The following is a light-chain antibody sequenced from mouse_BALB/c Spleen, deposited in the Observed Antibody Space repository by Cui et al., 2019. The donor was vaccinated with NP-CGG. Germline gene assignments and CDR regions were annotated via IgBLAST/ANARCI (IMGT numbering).Light chain of an antibody. J-gene: IGLJ1*01. V-gene: IGLV1*01. CDR3: ALWYSNHWG. CDR2: GTN. Sequence: QAVVTQDSALTTSPGETVTLTCRPSTGAVTTSNYANWVQEKPVHLFTGLIGGTNNRVPGVPARFSGPLIGDKAALTITGAQTEDEAIYFCALWYSNHWGVGGGTKLTVL. CDR1: TGAVTTSNY.